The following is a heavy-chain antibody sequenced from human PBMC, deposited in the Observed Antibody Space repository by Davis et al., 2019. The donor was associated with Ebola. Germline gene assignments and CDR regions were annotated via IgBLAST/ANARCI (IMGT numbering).Heavy chain of an antibody. V-gene: IGHV1-46*01. CDR3: AREKSRDFDWLLFDY. D-gene: IGHD3-9*01. CDR1: GYTFTSYY. CDR2: INPSGGST. Sequence: ASVRVSCKASGYTFTSYYMHWVRQAPGQGLEWMGIINPSGGSTSYAQKFQGRVTMTRDTSTSTVYMELSSLRSEDTAVYYCAREKSRDFDWLLFDYWGQGTLVTVSS. J-gene: IGHJ4*02.